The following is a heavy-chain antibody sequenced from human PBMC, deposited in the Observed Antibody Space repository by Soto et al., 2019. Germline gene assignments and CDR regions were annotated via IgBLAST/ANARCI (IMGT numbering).Heavy chain of an antibody. CDR2: IWYDGSNK. V-gene: IGHV3-33*01. Sequence: GSLRLSCAASGFTFSSYGMHWVRQAPGKGLEWVAVIWYDGSNKDYADSVKGRFTISRDNSKKTLYLQMKSLRDEDTAGYDWGGGADGSGSPDYYYYYYMDVWGKGTTVTVSS. CDR3: GGGADGSGSPDYYYYYYMDV. J-gene: IGHJ6*03. CDR1: GFTFSSYG. D-gene: IGHD3-10*01.